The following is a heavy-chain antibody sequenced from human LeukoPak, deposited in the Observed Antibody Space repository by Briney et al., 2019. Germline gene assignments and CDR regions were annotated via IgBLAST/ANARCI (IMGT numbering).Heavy chain of an antibody. J-gene: IGHJ4*02. CDR3: PTARRVR. D-gene: IGHD6-6*01. CDR2: LKSKTDGGTK. V-gene: IGHV3-15*07. CDR1: GFTFSHAW. Sequence: GGPLRLSCAASGFTFSHAWMNWVRQAPGKGLAWVGRLKSKTDGGTKDYAAPEKGRLTISRNDSKYTLYLQMTSLRTEDTAVYYCPTARRVRWGEGTLVTVSS.